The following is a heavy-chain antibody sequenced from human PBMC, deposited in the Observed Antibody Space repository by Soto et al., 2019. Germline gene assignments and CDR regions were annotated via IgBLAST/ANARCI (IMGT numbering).Heavy chain of an antibody. J-gene: IGHJ4*02. CDR2: IHYSGST. CDR3: ASGKWLPLPGY. CDR1: GGSISGYF. D-gene: IGHD5-12*01. V-gene: IGHV4-59*01. Sequence: SETLSLTCTVSGGSISGYFWSWIRQPPGKGLEWIGYIHYSGSTNYNPSLKSRVTISIDTSMNQFSLKLTSITAADTAVYYCASGKWLPLPGYWGQGTLVTVSS.